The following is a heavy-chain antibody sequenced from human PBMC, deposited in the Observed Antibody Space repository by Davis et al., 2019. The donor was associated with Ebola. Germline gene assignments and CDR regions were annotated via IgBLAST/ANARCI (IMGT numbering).Heavy chain of an antibody. CDR3: TTDDSGRYWEDAFDI. CDR2: IKSKTDGGTT. V-gene: IGHV3-15*01. D-gene: IGHD1-26*01. J-gene: IGHJ3*02. CDR1: GFTFSNAW. Sequence: PGGSLRLSCATSGFTFSNAWMSWVRQAPGKGLEWVGRIKSKTDGGTTDYAAPVKGRFTISRDDSKNTLYLQMNSLKTEDTAVYYCTTDDSGRYWEDAFDIWGQGTMVTVSS.